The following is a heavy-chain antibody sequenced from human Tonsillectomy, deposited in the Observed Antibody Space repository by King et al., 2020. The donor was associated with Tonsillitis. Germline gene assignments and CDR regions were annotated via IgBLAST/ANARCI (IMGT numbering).Heavy chain of an antibody. J-gene: IGHJ6*02. CDR3: ARIMSYGMDV. CDR2: KKEEGSEK. Sequence: VQLVESGGGLVQPGGSLRLSCAASGSTFSAYWMTWVRQAPGKGLEWVANKKEEGSEKYYVEPVKGRFTISRDNTKNSLYLQMNSLGAGDTALYYCARIMSYGMDVWGQGTTVTVSS. V-gene: IGHV3-7*01. D-gene: IGHD3-16*01. CDR1: GSTFSAYW.